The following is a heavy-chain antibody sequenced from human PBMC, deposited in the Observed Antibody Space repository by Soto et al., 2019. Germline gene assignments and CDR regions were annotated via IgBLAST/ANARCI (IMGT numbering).Heavy chain of an antibody. CDR2: MNPNSGNT. V-gene: IGHV1-8*01. CDR1: GYTFTSYD. D-gene: IGHD3-22*01. Sequence: QVQLVQSGAEVKKPGASVKVSCKASGYTFTSYDINWVRQATGQGHERMGWMNPNSGNTAYAQKFQGRVTMTRNTSISTAYMALRSLRSEDTAVYYCARETSSGYYYDYWGQGTLVTVSS. CDR3: ARETSSGYYYDY. J-gene: IGHJ4*02.